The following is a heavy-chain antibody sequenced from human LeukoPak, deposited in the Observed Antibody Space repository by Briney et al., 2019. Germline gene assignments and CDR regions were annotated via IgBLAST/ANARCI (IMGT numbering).Heavy chain of an antibody. CDR3: ARDAVYCSSTSCSNWFDP. Sequence: SETLSLTCTVSGGSISSYYWSWIRQPAGKGLVWIGRINTSGSTNYNPSLKSRVTMSVDTSKNQFSLKLSSVTAADTAVYYCARDAVYCSSTSCSNWFDPWGQGTLVTVSS. CDR1: GGSISSYY. D-gene: IGHD2-2*01. J-gene: IGHJ5*02. CDR2: INTSGST. V-gene: IGHV4-4*07.